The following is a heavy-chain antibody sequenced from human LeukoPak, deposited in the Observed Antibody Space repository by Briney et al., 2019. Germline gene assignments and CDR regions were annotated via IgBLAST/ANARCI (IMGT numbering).Heavy chain of an antibody. J-gene: IGHJ3*02. D-gene: IGHD2-21*02. CDR2: INPNSGGT. CDR3: ASLAYCGGDCYSPASDAFDI. V-gene: IGHV1-2*06. CDR1: GYTFTGYY. Sequence: ASVTVSCKASGYTFTGYYMHWVRQAPGQGLEWMGRINPNSGGTNYAQKFQGRVTMTRDTSISTAYMELSRLRSDDTAVYYCASLAYCGGDCYSPASDAFDIWGQGTMVTVSS.